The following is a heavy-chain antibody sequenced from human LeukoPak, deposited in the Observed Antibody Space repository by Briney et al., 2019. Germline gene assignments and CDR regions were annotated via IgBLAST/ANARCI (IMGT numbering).Heavy chain of an antibody. CDR2: ISGSGGNT. D-gene: IGHD3-16*01. CDR3: AKGGLRGGTYNDDF. J-gene: IGHJ4*02. CDR1: GFSFSIYG. V-gene: IGHV3-23*01. Sequence: PGGSLELSCEAPGFSFSIYGISWVGQPPGKGLDWVSVISGSGGNTYYAEALTGRFTVSRDNSKNTPYLQMNSLRAEDTALYYCAKGGLRGGTYNDDFWGQGTLVTVSS.